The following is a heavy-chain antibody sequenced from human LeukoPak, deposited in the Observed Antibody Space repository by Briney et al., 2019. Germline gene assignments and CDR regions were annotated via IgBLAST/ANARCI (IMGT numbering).Heavy chain of an antibody. CDR2: IRSSSSTI. CDR3: ARDQENAFES. CDR1: GFTFSKYD. V-gene: IGHV3-48*02. J-gene: IGHJ4*02. Sequence: SGGSLRLSCVASGFTFSKYDMSWVRQAPGKGLEWVSYIRSSSSTIYYADSVKGRFTVSRDNAKNSLYLQMSSLRDEDTAVYYCARDQENAFESWGQGTLVSVSS.